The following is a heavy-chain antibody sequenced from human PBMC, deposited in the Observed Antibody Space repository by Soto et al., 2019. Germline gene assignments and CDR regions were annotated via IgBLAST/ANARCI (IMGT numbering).Heavy chain of an antibody. CDR2: ISTSKGNT. CDR1: GYTFTSYG. J-gene: IGHJ4*02. CDR3: ATRSPAFDF. Sequence: QVQLVQSGPEVKKPGASVKVSCKTSGYTFTSYGIAWVRQAPGQGLEWMGWISTSKGNTNYAQKIQGRVTMTTDTSTSTAYMELRSLGSDDTAVYYCATRSPAFDFWGQGTLVTVSS. V-gene: IGHV1-18*01.